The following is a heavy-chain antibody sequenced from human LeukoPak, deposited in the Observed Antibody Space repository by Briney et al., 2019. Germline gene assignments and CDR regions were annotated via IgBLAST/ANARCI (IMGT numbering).Heavy chain of an antibody. CDR2: IRYDGSNK. D-gene: IGHD3-22*01. J-gene: IGHJ4*02. CDR3: ASYYYDSSGYFDY. Sequence: GGSLRLSCAASGFTFSSYGMHWVRQAPGKGLEWVAFIRYDGSNKYYADSVKGRFTISRDNSKNTLYLQMNSLRAEDTAVYYCASYYYDSSGYFDYWGQGTLVTVSS. CDR1: GFTFSSYG. V-gene: IGHV3-30*02.